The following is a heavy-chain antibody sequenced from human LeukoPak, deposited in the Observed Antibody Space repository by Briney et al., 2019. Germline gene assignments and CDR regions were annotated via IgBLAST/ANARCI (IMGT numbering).Heavy chain of an antibody. CDR3: AEPLDFWSGYDAFDI. J-gene: IGHJ3*02. CDR2: IRYDGSNK. V-gene: IGHV3-30*02. D-gene: IGHD3-3*01. Sequence: GGSLRLSCAASGFTFSSYGMHWVRQAPGKGLEWVAFIRYDGSNKYYADSVKGRFTISRDNSKNTLYLQMNSLRAEDTAVYYCAEPLDFWSGYDAFDIWGQGTMVTVSS. CDR1: GFTFSSYG.